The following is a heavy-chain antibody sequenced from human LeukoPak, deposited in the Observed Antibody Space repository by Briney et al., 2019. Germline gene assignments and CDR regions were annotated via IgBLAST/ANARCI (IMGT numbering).Heavy chain of an antibody. CDR1: GFTFSSYS. CDR3: ARDLTPSAFDI. J-gene: IGHJ3*02. D-gene: IGHD1-14*01. Sequence: GGSLRLSCAASGFTFSSYSMNWGRQAPGKGLEWVSSISSSSSYIYYADSVKGRFTISGDNAKNSLYLQMNSLRAEDTAVYYCARDLTPSAFDIWGQGTMVTVSS. CDR2: ISSSSSYI. V-gene: IGHV3-21*01.